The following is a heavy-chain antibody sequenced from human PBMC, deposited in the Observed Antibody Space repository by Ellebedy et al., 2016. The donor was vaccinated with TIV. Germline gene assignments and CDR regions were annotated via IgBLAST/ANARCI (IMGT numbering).Heavy chain of an antibody. V-gene: IGHV4-59*13. Sequence: GSLRLXCTVSGGSISSYHWSWIRQPPGKGLEWIGYIYYSGSTNYNPSLKSRVTISVDTSKNQFSLKLSSVTAADTAVYYCARDTYLGTGLFDYWGQGTLVTVSS. J-gene: IGHJ4*02. CDR1: GGSISSYH. CDR2: IYYSGST. D-gene: IGHD1-14*01. CDR3: ARDTYLGTGLFDY.